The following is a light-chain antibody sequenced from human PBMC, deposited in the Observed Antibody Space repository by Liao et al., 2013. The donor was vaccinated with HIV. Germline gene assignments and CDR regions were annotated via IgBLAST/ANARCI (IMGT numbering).Light chain of an antibody. Sequence: SYELTQPPSVSVAPGKTARITCGGNNIGSKSVHWYQQKPGQAPVVVIYYDTDRPSGIPERFSGSNSGNTATLTISRVEAGDEADYYCQVWDSSSDQDVVIGGGTKLTVV. CDR1: NIGSKS. V-gene: IGLV3-21*04. CDR3: QVWDSSSDQDVV. J-gene: IGLJ2*01. CDR2: YDT.